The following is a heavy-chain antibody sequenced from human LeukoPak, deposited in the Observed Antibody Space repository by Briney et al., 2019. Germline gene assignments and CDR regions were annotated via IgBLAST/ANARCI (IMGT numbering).Heavy chain of an antibody. J-gene: IGHJ6*02. CDR1: GGPISSSSYY. Sequence: SETLSLTCTVSGGPISSSSYYWGWIRQPPGKGLEWIGSIYYSGSTYYNPSLKSRVTISVDTSKNQFSLKLSSVTAADTAVYYCAPSLGGWDVGRYYGMDVWGQGTTVTVSS. D-gene: IGHD6-19*01. CDR2: IYYSGST. V-gene: IGHV4-39*07. CDR3: APSLGGWDVGRYYGMDV.